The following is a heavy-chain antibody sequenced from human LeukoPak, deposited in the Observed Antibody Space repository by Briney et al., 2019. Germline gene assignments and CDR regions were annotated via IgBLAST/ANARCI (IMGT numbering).Heavy chain of an antibody. CDR3: ARGALEAGIYDY. D-gene: IGHD6-13*01. CDR2: ITRSSTTI. V-gene: IGHV3-48*01. J-gene: IGHJ4*02. Sequence: GGSLRLSCAASGFNFSIYSMNWVRQAPGKGLEWVSYITRSSTTIYYADSVKGRFTISRDNAKNSLYLQMNSLRAEDTAVYYCARGALEAGIYDYWGQGTLVTVSS. CDR1: GFNFSIYS.